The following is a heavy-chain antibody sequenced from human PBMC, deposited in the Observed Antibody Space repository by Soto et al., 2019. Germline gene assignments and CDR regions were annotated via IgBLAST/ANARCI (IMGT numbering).Heavy chain of an antibody. CDR1: GGSISSGDYY. CDR2: IYYSGST. Sequence: QVQLQESGPGLVKPSQTLSLTCTVSGGSISSGDYYWSWIRQPPGKGLEWIGYIYYSGSTYYNPSLKIRVTISEDTSKNQFSLKLSSVTAADTAVYYCASSPLGYCSSTSCRYFDYWGQGTLVTVSS. D-gene: IGHD2-2*01. J-gene: IGHJ4*02. V-gene: IGHV4-30-4*01. CDR3: ASSPLGYCSSTSCRYFDY.